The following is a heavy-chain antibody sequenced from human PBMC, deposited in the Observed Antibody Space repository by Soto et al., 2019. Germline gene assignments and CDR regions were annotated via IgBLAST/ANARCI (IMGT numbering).Heavy chain of an antibody. CDR1: GYSFAGYW. CDR2: IDPSDSQT. V-gene: IGHV5-10-1*01. CDR3: ARQIYDSDTGPNFQYYFDS. Sequence: PGESLKSYCKGSGYSFAGYWISWERQKPGKGLEWMGRIDPSDSQTYYSPSFRGHVTISVTKSITTVFLQWSSLRASDTAMYYCARQIYDSDTGPNFQYYFDSWGQGTPVTVPS. J-gene: IGHJ4*02. D-gene: IGHD3-22*01.